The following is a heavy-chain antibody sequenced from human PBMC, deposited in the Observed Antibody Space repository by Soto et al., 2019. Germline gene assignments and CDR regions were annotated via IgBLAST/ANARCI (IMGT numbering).Heavy chain of an antibody. CDR2: INTDGSTT. CDR3: ARAGYYDFWSGYHYGMDV. Sequence: GGSLRLSCAASGCTFSSYWMHWVRQAPGKGLVWVSRINTDGSTTNYADSVKGRFTISRDNAKNTLYLQMNSLRAEDMAVYYCARAGYYDFWSGYHYGMDVWGQGTTVTVSS. V-gene: IGHV3-74*01. D-gene: IGHD3-3*01. J-gene: IGHJ6*02. CDR1: GCTFSSYW.